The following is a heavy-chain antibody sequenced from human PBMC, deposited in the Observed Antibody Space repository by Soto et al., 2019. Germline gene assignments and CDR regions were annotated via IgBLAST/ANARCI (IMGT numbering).Heavy chain of an antibody. Sequence: PGESLKIGSKGSGDSFFSHWIGWVRQMPGKGLEWVGIIYPADSETRYSPSFQGQVTISVDKSINTAYLQWSSLKASDTAMYYCARRPWLSGYYDYWGQGTLVTVYS. D-gene: IGHD3-22*01. V-gene: IGHV5-51*03. CDR1: GDSFFSHW. CDR3: ARRPWLSGYYDY. CDR2: IYPADSET. J-gene: IGHJ4*02.